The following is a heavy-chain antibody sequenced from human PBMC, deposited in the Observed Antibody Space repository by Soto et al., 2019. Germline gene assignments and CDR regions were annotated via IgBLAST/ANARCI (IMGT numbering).Heavy chain of an antibody. CDR1: GFTFSGSA. J-gene: IGHJ6*04. CDR2: IRSKANSYAT. D-gene: IGHD3-3*01. Sequence: PGGSLRLSCAASGFTFSGSAMHWVRQASGKGLEWVGRIRSKANSYATAYAASVKGGFTISRDDSKNTAYLQMNSLKTEDTAVYYFTNQPFTIFGVVRDVWGKGTTVTVSS. V-gene: IGHV3-73*01. CDR3: TNQPFTIFGVVRDV.